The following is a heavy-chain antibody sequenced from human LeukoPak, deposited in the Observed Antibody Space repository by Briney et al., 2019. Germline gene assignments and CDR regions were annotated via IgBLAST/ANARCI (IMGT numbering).Heavy chain of an antibody. D-gene: IGHD3-10*01. CDR1: GFTFDVYA. J-gene: IGHJ4*02. V-gene: IGHV3-43D*03. CDR2: ISWDGGST. CDR3: AKDMAAYYYSSGNIDY. Sequence: GGSLRLSCAASGFTFDVYAMHWVRHAPGKGLEWVSLISWDGGSTYYADSVKGRFTISRDNSKNTLYLHKKSLRDQDTALYYCAKDMAAYYYSSGNIDYWGQGTLVTVSS.